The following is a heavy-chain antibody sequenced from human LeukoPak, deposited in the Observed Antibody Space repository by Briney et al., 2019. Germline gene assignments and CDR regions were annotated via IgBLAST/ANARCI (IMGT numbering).Heavy chain of an antibody. CDR1: GYTFTSYD. CDR2: MNPNSGNT. J-gene: IGHJ5*02. Sequence: ASVKVSCKASGYTFTSYDINWVRQATGQGLEWMGWMNPNSGNTGYAQKFQGRVTMTRNTSISTAYMELSSLRSEDTAVYYCARGCSSTSCKDNWFDPWGQGTLVTVSS. D-gene: IGHD2-2*01. CDR3: ARGCSSTSCKDNWFDP. V-gene: IGHV1-8*01.